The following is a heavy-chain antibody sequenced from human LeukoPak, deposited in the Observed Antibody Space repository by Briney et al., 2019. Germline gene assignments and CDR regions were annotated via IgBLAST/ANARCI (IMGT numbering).Heavy chain of an antibody. CDR3: ARSLYYDSSGYYFDQGTYFDY. Sequence: SETLSLTCAVYGGSFSGYYWSWIRQPPEKGLEWIGEINHSGSTNYNPSLKSRVTISVDTSKNQFSLKLSSVTAADTAVYYCARSLYYDSSGYYFDQGTYFDYWGQGTLVTVSS. D-gene: IGHD3-22*01. CDR2: INHSGST. J-gene: IGHJ4*02. CDR1: GGSFSGYY. V-gene: IGHV4-34*01.